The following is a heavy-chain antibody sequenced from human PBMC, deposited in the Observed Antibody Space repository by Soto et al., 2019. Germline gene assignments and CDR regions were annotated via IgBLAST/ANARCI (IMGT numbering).Heavy chain of an antibody. Sequence: SETLSLTCAVYGGSFSGYYWSWIRQPPGKGLEWIGEINHSGSTNYNPSHKSRVTISVDTSKNQFSLKLSSVTAADTAVYYCDLRFLEWSTLDYWDKGTLVTVTS. V-gene: IGHV4-34*01. J-gene: IGHJ4*02. CDR3: DLRFLEWSTLDY. D-gene: IGHD3-3*01. CDR2: INHSGST. CDR1: GGSFSGYY.